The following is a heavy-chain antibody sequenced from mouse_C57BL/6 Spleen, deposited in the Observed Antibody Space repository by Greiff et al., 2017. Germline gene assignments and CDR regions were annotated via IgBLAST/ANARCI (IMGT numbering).Heavy chain of an antibody. V-gene: IGHV1-82*01. J-gene: IGHJ4*01. CDR2: IYPGDGAT. Sequence: VQLQQSGPELVKPGASVKISCKASGYAFSSSWMNWVKQRPGKGLEWIGRIYPGDGATNYNGKFKGKATLTADKSSSTAYMQLSSLTSEDSAVYFCARGGYYAMDYWGQGTSVTVSS. CDR1: GYAFSSSW. CDR3: ARGGYYAMDY. D-gene: IGHD1-1*02.